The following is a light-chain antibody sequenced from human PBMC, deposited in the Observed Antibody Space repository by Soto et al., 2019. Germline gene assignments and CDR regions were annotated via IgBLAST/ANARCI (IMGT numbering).Light chain of an antibody. V-gene: IGLV2-14*01. CDR2: DGS. Sequence: QSALTQPASVSGSPGQSITISCTGTSSDVGGYNYVSWYQQHPGKAPKLMIYDGSNRPSGVSNRLSGSKSGNTASLTISGLQAEDSADYYCSSYTSSSTLLYVFGTGTKLTVL. CDR3: SSYTSSSTLLYV. J-gene: IGLJ1*01. CDR1: SSDVGGYNY.